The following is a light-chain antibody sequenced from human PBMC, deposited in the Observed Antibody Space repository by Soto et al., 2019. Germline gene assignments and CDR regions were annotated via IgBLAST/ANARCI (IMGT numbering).Light chain of an antibody. V-gene: IGKV3-15*01. J-gene: IGKJ4*01. CDR1: QSVSSN. CDR3: QQYNNWLPLT. Sequence: EIVMTQSPATLSVSPGERATLSCRASQSVSSNLAWYQQKPGQAPRLLIYGASTRATGIPARFSGSGSGTVLTLTIISLQSEDFAVYYCQQYNNWLPLTFGGGTKVEIK. CDR2: GAS.